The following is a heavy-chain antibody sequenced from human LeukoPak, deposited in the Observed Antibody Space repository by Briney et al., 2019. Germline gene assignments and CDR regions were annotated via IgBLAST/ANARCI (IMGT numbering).Heavy chain of an antibody. J-gene: IGHJ4*02. Sequence: HAGGSLRLSCAASGFTFSSYAMSWVRQAPGKGLEWVSAISGSGGSTYYADSVKGRFTISRDNSKNTLYLQMNSLRAEDTAVYYCAKDGYDSSGYYYDGIDYWGQGTLVTVSS. CDR1: GFTFSSYA. V-gene: IGHV3-23*01. CDR3: AKDGYDSSGYYYDGIDY. CDR2: ISGSGGST. D-gene: IGHD3-22*01.